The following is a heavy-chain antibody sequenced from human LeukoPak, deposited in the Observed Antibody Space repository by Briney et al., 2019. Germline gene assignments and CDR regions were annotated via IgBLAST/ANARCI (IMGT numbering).Heavy chain of an antibody. CDR1: GGSISPYY. CDR2: IYISGNT. J-gene: IGHJ6*02. Sequence: SETLSLTCTASGGSISPYYWSWIRQPAGKGLEWIGRIYISGNTNYNPSLESRVTMSIGTSKSQFSLTLRSVTAADTAVYYCAGGYYDVLSGYYQPYYYGMDVWGQGTTVIVSS. V-gene: IGHV4-4*07. D-gene: IGHD3-9*01. CDR3: AGGYYDVLSGYYQPYYYGMDV.